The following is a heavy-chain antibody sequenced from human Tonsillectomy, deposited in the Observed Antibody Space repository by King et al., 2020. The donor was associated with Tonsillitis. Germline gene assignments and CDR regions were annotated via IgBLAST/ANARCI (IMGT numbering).Heavy chain of an antibody. D-gene: IGHD1-26*01. V-gene: IGHV3-11*01. J-gene: IGHJ4*02. Sequence: VQLVESGGGLVKPGGSLRLSCAVSGFTFSDFFISWIRQAPGKGPEWISYISGSGGTIHYADSVKGRFTISRDNAKNSLYLQMNSLSADDTAVYYCASGRVFDYWGQGTLVTVSS. CDR3: ASGRVFDY. CDR1: GFTFSDFF. CDR2: ISGSGGTI.